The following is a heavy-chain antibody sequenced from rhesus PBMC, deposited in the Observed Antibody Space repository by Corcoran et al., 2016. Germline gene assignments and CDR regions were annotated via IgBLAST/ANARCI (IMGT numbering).Heavy chain of an antibody. CDR2: IYWVDDK. Sequence: QVTLKESGPALVKPTQTLTLTCTFSGFSISTRGMGVGWIRQPPGKALEWLALIYWVDDKYYSPSLKSRLTISKDPSKNQVVLTMTNMYPVDTATYYCARITLRQLSVGYWGQGVLVTVSS. CDR3: ARITLRQLSVGY. J-gene: IGHJ4*01. CDR1: GFSISTRGMG. D-gene: IGHD6-25*01. V-gene: IGHV2S2*01.